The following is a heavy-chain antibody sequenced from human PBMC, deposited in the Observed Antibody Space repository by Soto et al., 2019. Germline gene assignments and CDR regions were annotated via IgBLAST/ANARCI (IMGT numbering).Heavy chain of an antibody. D-gene: IGHD3-10*01. CDR3: TTDIVLLWFGELEGMDV. J-gene: IGHJ6*02. V-gene: IGHV3-15*07. Sequence: GGSLRLSCAASGFTFSNAWMNWVRQAPGKGLEWVGRIKSKTDGGTTDYAAPVKGRFTISRDDSKNTLYLQMNSLKTEDTAVYYCTTDIVLLWFGELEGMDVWGQGTTVTVSS. CDR1: GFTFSNAW. CDR2: IKSKTDGGTT.